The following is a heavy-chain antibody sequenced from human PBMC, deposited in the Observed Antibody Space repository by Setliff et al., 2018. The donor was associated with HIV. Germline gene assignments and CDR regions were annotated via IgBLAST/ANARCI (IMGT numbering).Heavy chain of an antibody. CDR1: GFRFRSYW. CDR2: VKQDGTET. D-gene: IGHD1-26*01. CDR3: ARWGSGSYERVFDY. Sequence: GGSLRLSCAASGFRFRSYWMSWVRQAPGKGLESVDNVKQDGTETLYVDTVKGRFTISRDNANNLVYLQMNSLRVEDTAVYFCARWGSGSYERVFDYWGQGMLVTVSS. J-gene: IGHJ4*02. V-gene: IGHV3-7*01.